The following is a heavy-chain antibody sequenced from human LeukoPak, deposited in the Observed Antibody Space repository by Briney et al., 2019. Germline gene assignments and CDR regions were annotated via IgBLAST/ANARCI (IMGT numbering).Heavy chain of an antibody. Sequence: ASVKVSCKASGYTFTGYGIIWVRQAPGQGLEWMGWISPYNGNTNYAQKFQGRVTMITDTSTTTTYMELRSLRSDDTAVYYCARDLDSGGTTFRALNYWGQGTLVTVSS. D-gene: IGHD1-14*01. J-gene: IGHJ4*02. CDR1: GYTFTGYG. CDR3: ARDLDSGGTTFRALNY. V-gene: IGHV1-18*04. CDR2: ISPYNGNT.